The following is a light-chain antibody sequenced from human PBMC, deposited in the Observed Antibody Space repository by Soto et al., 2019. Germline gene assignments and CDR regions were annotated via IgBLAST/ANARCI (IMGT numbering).Light chain of an antibody. V-gene: IGLV2-14*01. CDR1: SSDVGGYNY. CDR2: HVS. CDR3: SSYTSTSTYV. Sequence: QSVLTQPASVSGSLGQSIAISCTGTSSDVGGYNYVSWYQQYPGKAPKLMIYHVSNRPSGVSNRFSGSKSGNSASLTISGLQAEDEADYYCSSYTSTSTYVFGTGTKVTVL. J-gene: IGLJ1*01.